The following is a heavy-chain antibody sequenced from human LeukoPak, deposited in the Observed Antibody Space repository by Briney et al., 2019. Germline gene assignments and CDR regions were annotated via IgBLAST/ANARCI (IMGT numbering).Heavy chain of an antibody. CDR2: INHSGST. Sequence: PSETLSLTCAVYGGSFSGYYWSWIRQPPGKGLEWIGEINHSGSTNYNPSLKSRVTISVDTSENQLSLKLSSLTAADTAVYYCARDGGYSYGYSLDCWGQGTLVTVSS. D-gene: IGHD5-18*01. J-gene: IGHJ4*02. CDR1: GGSFSGYY. CDR3: ARDGGYSYGYSLDC. V-gene: IGHV4-34*01.